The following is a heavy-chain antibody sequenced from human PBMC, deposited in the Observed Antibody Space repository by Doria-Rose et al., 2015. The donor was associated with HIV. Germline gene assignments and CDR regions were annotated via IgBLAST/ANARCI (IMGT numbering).Heavy chain of an antibody. Sequence: QVQLQESGPGLVKPSETLSLTCTVSGDSIHNFYWTWVRQAAGKGLEWIGRIYSTGSTNYNPSLQSRVTISIDTPRSQSPLSRRSVTAADTAFYFCARDRGDYWGQGALVTVTS. CDR1: GDSIHNFY. J-gene: IGHJ4*02. V-gene: IGHV4-4*07. CDR3: ARDRGDY. CDR2: IYSTGST.